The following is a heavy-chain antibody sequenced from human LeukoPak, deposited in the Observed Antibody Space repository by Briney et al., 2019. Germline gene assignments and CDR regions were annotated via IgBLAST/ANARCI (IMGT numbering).Heavy chain of an antibody. CDR3: ASILNYDSSGWGAFDI. CDR2: IYYSGST. CDR1: GGSISSYY. J-gene: IGHJ3*02. D-gene: IGHD3-22*01. Sequence: PSETLSLTCTVSGGSISSYYWSWIRQPPGKGLEWIGYIYYSGSTNYNPSLKSRVTISVDTSKNQFSLKLSSVTAADTAVYYCASILNYDSSGWGAFDIWGQGTMVTVSS. V-gene: IGHV4-59*01.